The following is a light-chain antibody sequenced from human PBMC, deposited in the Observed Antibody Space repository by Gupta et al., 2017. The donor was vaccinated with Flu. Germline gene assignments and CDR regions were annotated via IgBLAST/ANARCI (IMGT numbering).Light chain of an antibody. J-gene: IGKJ2*01. CDR2: KVS. CDR3: QQGYRVPYT. V-gene: IGKV1-39*01. Sequence: LSWFQQTQGRAPKLLIYKVSTLHTGVPSRFSGGGSGTDFSLTITSLQADDSAIYYCQQGYRVPYTFGQGTRLEI.